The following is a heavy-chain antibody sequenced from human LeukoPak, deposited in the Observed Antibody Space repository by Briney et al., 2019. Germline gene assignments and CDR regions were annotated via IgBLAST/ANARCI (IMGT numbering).Heavy chain of an antibody. J-gene: IGHJ4*02. CDR3: ARARVAGYDHFDS. CDR1: GGSISSSLYY. Sequence: PSETLSPTCTVSGGSISSSLYYWGWIRQPPGKGLEWIGNIYFDGSTYYNPSLKSRATISIDTSKNQFSLKLRSVTAADTAVYYCARARVAGYDHFDSWGQGTLVTVSS. CDR2: IYFDGST. D-gene: IGHD5-12*01. V-gene: IGHV4-39*07.